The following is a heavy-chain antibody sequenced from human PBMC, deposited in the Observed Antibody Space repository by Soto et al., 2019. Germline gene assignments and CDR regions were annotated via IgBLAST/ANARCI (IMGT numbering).Heavy chain of an antibody. V-gene: IGHV4-34*01. CDR2: VKDGGHT. Sequence: QVQLQQWGAGLLKPSETLSLNCAVTGGSLSGYYWSWIRQPPGKGLEWIGEVKDGGHTNYSPSLRGRVTISSATSHNRVSLRLNSVTAADTGVYYCARGQEGVVATHWDQGSLVTVSS. CDR1: GGSLSGYY. D-gene: IGHD5-12*01. J-gene: IGHJ4*02. CDR3: ARGQEGVVATH.